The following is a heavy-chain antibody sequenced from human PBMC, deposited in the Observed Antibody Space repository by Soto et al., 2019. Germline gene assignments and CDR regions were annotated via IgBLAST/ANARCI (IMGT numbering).Heavy chain of an antibody. CDR3: ARARVVFGYGGNSGIFDL. CDR1: GFTFSDYY. D-gene: IGHD4-17*01. J-gene: IGHJ2*01. V-gene: IGHV3-11*01. Sequence: QVQLVESGGGLVKPGGSLRLSCAASGFTFSDYYMSWIRQAPGKGLEWVSYISSSGSTIYYADYVKGRFTISRDNAKKSPYRQMNSLRAEDTAVYYCARARVVFGYGGNSGIFDLWGRGTLVTVSS. CDR2: ISSSGSTI.